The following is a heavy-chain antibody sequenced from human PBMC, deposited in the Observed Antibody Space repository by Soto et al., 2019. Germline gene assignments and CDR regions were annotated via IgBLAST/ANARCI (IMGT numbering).Heavy chain of an antibody. CDR1: GFIVSDNY. CDR3: ARGFNWLDQ. V-gene: IGHV3-53*01. Sequence: EVQVVESGGGLTQPGGSLRLSCAASGFIVSDNYLTWVRQAPGKGLQWVAVINGGGDRNYVDSVKGRFTISRDNSKNTLYLQMNSLRAEDTAVYYCARGFNWLDQWGQGTLVTVSS. CDR2: INGGGDR. J-gene: IGHJ5*02.